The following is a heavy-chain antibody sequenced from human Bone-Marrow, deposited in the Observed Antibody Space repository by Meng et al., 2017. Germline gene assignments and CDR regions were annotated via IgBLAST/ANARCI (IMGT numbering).Heavy chain of an antibody. V-gene: IGHV3-7*01. Sequence: GGSLRLSCAASGFTFSGYWMSWVRQAPGKGLEWVANIKQDGSEKYYVDSVKGRFTISRDNSKNTLYLQMNSLRAEDTAVYYCARDLGQLAPWGQGTLVTVSS. CDR3: ARDLGQLAP. CDR2: IKQDGSEK. J-gene: IGHJ5*02. D-gene: IGHD6-6*01. CDR1: GFTFSGYW.